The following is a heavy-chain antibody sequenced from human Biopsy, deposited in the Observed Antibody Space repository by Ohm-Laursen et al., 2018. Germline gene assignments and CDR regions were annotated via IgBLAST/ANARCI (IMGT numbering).Heavy chain of an antibody. CDR1: GYTFTGQY. D-gene: IGHD2-15*01. CDR2: INPHSGTT. CDR3: AKGQDLRGGAEYFQH. J-gene: IGHJ1*01. V-gene: IGHV1-2*02. Sequence: ASVKVSCQASGYTFTGQYLHWARQVPGQGLVWMGWINPHSGTTKFAQDFQGRVTLTRDTSITTAYMELRRLRSDDTAVYYCAKGQDLRGGAEYFQHWGQGALVTVSS.